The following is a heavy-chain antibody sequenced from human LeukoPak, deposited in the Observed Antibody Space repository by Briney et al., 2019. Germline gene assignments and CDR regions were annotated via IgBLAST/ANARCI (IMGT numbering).Heavy chain of an antibody. J-gene: IGHJ4*02. CDR1: GGTFSSYA. CDR3: ARSRGHRSENDY. V-gene: IGHV1-69*05. D-gene: IGHD6-19*01. CDR2: IIPIFGTA. Sequence: GASVKVSCKASGGTFSSYAISWVRQAPGQGLEWMGGIIPIFGTANYAQKFQGRVTITTDESTSTAYMELSSLRSEDTAVYYCARSRGHRSENDYWGQGTLVTVSS.